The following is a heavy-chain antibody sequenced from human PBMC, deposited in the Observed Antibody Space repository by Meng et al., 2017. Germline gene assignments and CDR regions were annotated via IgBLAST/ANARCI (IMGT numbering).Heavy chain of an antibody. CDR2: IRSKAYGGTT. CDR3: TSQPNGYGDYKYYFDY. Sequence: GESLKISCTASGFTFGDYAMSWFRQAPGKGLEWVGFIRSKAYGGTTEYAASVKGRFTISRDDSKSIAYLQMNSLKNEDTAVYYCTSQPNGYGDYKYYFDYWGQGTLVTVSS. J-gene: IGHJ4*02. D-gene: IGHD4-17*01. V-gene: IGHV3-49*03. CDR1: GFTFGDYA.